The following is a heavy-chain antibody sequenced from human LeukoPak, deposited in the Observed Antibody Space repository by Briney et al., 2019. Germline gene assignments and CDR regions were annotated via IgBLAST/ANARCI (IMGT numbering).Heavy chain of an antibody. J-gene: IGHJ4*02. Sequence: ASVTVSCKASGYIFTSYYMHWVRQAPGQGLEWMGWINPNSGGTNYAQKFQGRVTMTRDTSISTAYMELSRLRSDDTAVYYCAINKAAKSLDYWGQGTLVTVSS. V-gene: IGHV1-2*02. D-gene: IGHD6-25*01. CDR3: AINKAAKSLDY. CDR2: INPNSGGT. CDR1: GYIFTSYY.